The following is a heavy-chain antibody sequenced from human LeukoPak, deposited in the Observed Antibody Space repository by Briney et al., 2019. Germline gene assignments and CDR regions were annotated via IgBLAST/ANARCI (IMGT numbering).Heavy chain of an antibody. CDR2: IWYVGSNK. J-gene: IGHJ4*02. V-gene: IGHV3-30*02. D-gene: IGHD1-26*01. CDR1: GFTFSSYG. Sequence: PGGSLRLSCAASGFTFSSYGMHWVRQAPGKGLGWVAFIWYVGSNKYYADSVKGRFTISRDNSKNTLYLQMHRLRAEDTAVYYCAKYALDSGSYSGDYWGQGTLVTVSS. CDR3: AKYALDSGSYSGDY.